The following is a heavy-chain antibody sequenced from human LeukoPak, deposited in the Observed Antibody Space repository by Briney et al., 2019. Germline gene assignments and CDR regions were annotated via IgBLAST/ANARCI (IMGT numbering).Heavy chain of an antibody. D-gene: IGHD3-3*01. CDR3: ARDGVGVQVLYYYYGMDV. CDR1: GFTVSSNY. CDR2: ISSSSSYI. V-gene: IGHV3-21*01. J-gene: IGHJ6*02. Sequence: GGSLRLSCAASGFTVSSNYMSWVRQAPGKGLEWVSSISSSSSYIYYADSVKGRFTISRDNAKNSLYLQMNSLRAEDTAVYYCARDGVGVQVLYYYYGMDVWGQGTTVTVSS.